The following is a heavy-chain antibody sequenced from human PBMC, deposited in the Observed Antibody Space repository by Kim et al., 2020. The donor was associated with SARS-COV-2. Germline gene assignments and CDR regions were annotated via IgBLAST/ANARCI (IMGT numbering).Heavy chain of an antibody. Sequence: GGSLRLSCATSGFTFSSYSVNWVRQAPGKGLEWVSYIGRVSTTIYYADSVKGRFTISRDNAKNSLYLRMNSLRDEDTAVYYCARATWVTALDYWGQGTLV. D-gene: IGHD2-21*02. J-gene: IGHJ4*02. CDR3: ARATWVTALDY. CDR1: GFTFSSYS. CDR2: IGRVSTTI. V-gene: IGHV3-48*02.